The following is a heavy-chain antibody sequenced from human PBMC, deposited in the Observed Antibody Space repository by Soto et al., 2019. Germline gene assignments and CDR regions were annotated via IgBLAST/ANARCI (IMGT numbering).Heavy chain of an antibody. J-gene: IGHJ6*02. CDR1: GGSFSGYY. V-gene: IGHV4-34*01. Sequence: QVQLQQWGAGLLKPSETLSLTCAVYGGSFSGYYWSWIRQPPGKGLEWIGEINHSGSTNYNPALKSRVTISVDTSKNQCSLKLSSVTAADTAVYYCARLNPDVTGDWGQGTTVTVSS. CDR3: ARLNPDVTGD. CDR2: INHSGST. D-gene: IGHD7-27*01.